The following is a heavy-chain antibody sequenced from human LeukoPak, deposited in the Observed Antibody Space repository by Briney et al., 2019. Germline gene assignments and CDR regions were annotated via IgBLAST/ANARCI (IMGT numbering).Heavy chain of an antibody. CDR2: IKKDGSEE. J-gene: IGHJ3*01. D-gene: IGHD1-14*01. V-gene: IGHV3-7*01. CDR1: GFTWNSYL. CDR3: ARSNPNKNALDL. Sequence: QPGGPLRLSCAASGFTWNSYLMSWLRQARGGGLEWVANIKKDGSEESYLDSVKGRFTVSRDNDKNSLFLQMTSLRGEATVVYYCARSNPNKNALDLWGQGTMVTISS.